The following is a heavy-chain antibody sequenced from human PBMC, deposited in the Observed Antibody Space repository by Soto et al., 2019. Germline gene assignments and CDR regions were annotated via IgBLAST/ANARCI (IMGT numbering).Heavy chain of an antibody. CDR3: ARELSDSSSSDYYYYGMDV. CDR1: GFTFSSYG. CDR2: IWYDGSNK. D-gene: IGHD6-6*01. Sequence: GGSLRLSCAASGFTFSSYGMHWVRQAPGKGLEWVAVIWYDGSNKYYADSVKGRFTISRDNSKNTLYLQMNSLRAEDTAVYYCARELSDSSSSDYYYYGMDVWGQGTTVTVSS. J-gene: IGHJ6*02. V-gene: IGHV3-33*01.